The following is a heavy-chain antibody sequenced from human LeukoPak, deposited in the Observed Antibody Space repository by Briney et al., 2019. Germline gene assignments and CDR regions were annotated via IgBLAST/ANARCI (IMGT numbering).Heavy chain of an antibody. CDR3: ARPSGSGWTPYDY. Sequence: SETLSLTCSVSGGSISSSSYYWGWIRQPPGKGLEWIGSIYYSGSTYYNPSLKSRVTISVDTSKNQFSLKLNSVTAADTAVYYCARPSGSGWTPYDYWGQGTLVTVSS. V-gene: IGHV4-39*01. CDR1: GGSISSSSYY. J-gene: IGHJ4*02. D-gene: IGHD6-19*01. CDR2: IYYSGST.